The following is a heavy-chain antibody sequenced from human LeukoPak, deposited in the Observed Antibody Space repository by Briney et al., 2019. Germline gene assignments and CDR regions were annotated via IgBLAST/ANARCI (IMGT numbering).Heavy chain of an antibody. J-gene: IGHJ4*02. Sequence: GGSLRLSCAASGFTFSSYGMHWVRQAPGKGLEWVAFIRYDGSNKYYADSVKGRFTISRDNSKNTLYLQMTSLRAEDTAVYYCAKPELLWFGEFNYDYWGQGTLVTVSS. V-gene: IGHV3-30*02. CDR1: GFTFSSYG. D-gene: IGHD3-10*01. CDR3: AKPELLWFGEFNYDY. CDR2: IRYDGSNK.